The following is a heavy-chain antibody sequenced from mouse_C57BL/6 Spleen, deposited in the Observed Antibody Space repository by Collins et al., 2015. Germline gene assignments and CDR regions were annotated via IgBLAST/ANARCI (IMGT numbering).Heavy chain of an antibody. J-gene: IGHJ2*01. CDR2: ISSGGSYT. CDR1: GFTFSSYA. CDR3: ARQGYDRAGLYFDY. V-gene: IGHV5-9-3*01. Sequence: GGSLKLSCAASGFTFSSYAMSWVRQTPEKRLEWVATISSGGSYTYYPDSVKGRFTISRDNAKNTLYLQMSSLRSEDTAMYYCARQGYDRAGLYFDYWGQGTTLTVSS. D-gene: IGHD2-14*01.